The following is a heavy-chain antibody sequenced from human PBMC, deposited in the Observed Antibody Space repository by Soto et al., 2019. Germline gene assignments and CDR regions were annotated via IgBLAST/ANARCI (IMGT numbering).Heavy chain of an antibody. J-gene: IGHJ4*02. D-gene: IGHD2-2*01. CDR2: ISYDGINA. Sequence: QIHLVESGGGVVQPGRSLRLSCASSGFNFRTFTMHWVRQAPGKGLEWVAGISYDGINAYYADYVKCRFAISRDNSKNTVSMQINSLRPVGTGAYYCAKDGVNYASLSQVDYWVQGTLVTVSS. V-gene: IGHV3-30*09. CDR1: GFNFRTFT. CDR3: AKDGVNYASLSQVDY.